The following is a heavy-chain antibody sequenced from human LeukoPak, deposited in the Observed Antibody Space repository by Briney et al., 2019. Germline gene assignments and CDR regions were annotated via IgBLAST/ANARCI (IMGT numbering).Heavy chain of an antibody. Sequence: GGSLRLSCAASGFTFSSYEMNWVRQAPGKGLEWVSYISSSGSTIYYADSVKGRFTISRDNAKNSLYLQMNSLRAEDTAVYYCARDSGSSMGGFILPYDYWGQGTLVTVSS. D-gene: IGHD6-6*01. CDR2: ISSSGSTI. CDR1: GFTFSSYE. CDR3: ARDSGSSMGGFILPYDY. J-gene: IGHJ4*02. V-gene: IGHV3-48*03.